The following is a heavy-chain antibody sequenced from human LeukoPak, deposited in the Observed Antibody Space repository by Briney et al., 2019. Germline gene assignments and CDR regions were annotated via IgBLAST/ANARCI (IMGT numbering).Heavy chain of an antibody. D-gene: IGHD5-12*01. V-gene: IGHV4-59*01. CDR2: IYYSGST. Sequence: PSETLSLTCTVSGGSISSYYWSWIRQPPGKGLEWIGYIYYSGSTNYNPSLKSRVTISVDTSKNQFSLKLSSVTAADTAVYYCARTGMVATDFDYWGQGTLVTVSS. CDR1: GGSISSYY. CDR3: ARTGMVATDFDY. J-gene: IGHJ4*02.